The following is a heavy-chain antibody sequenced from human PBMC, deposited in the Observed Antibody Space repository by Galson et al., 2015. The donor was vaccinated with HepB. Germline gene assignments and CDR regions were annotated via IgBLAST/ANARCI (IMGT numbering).Heavy chain of an antibody. CDR3: ARDPMDIVVVPAAILARGMDV. J-gene: IGHJ6*02. V-gene: IGHV1-69*04. CDR1: GGTFSSYT. CDR2: IIPILGIA. Sequence: SVKVSCKASGGTFSSYTISWVRQAPGQGLEWMGRIIPILGIANYAQKFQGRVTITADKSTSTAYMELSSLRSEDTAVYYCARDPMDIVVVPAAILARGMDVWGQGTTVTVSS. D-gene: IGHD2-2*03.